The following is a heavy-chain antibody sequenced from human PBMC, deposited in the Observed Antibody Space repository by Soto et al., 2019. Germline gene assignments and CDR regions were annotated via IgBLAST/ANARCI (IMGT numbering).Heavy chain of an antibody. CDR1: GFSFSSYW. CDR3: AREVGTTWFDP. Sequence: GGSLRLSCAASGFSFSSYWMHWVRQAPGKGLVWVSRINTDGSSTSYADSVKGRFTFSSDNAKNTLYLQMNSLRAEDTAVYYCAREVGTTWFDPWGQGTLVTVSS. CDR2: INTDGSST. J-gene: IGHJ5*02. D-gene: IGHD1-1*01. V-gene: IGHV3-74*01.